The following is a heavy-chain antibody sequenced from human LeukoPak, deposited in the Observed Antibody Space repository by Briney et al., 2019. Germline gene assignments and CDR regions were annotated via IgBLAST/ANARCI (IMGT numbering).Heavy chain of an antibody. J-gene: IGHJ4*02. CDR3: AKMYYDSSGHFDY. CDR2: SSGSGGSP. D-gene: IGHD3-22*01. Sequence: HPGGSLRLSCAASGFTFSSYAMSWVRQAPGKGLEWVSASSGSGGSPYNADSVKGGFTISRDNSKNTLYLQMNSLRAEDTAVYYCAKMYYDSSGHFDYWGQGTLVTVSS. V-gene: IGHV3-23*01. CDR1: GFTFSSYA.